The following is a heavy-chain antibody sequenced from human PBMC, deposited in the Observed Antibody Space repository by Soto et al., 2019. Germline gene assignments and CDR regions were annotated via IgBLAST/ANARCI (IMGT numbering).Heavy chain of an antibody. CDR3: ASDTYDYVWGSYRPTVYGMDV. Sequence: ASVKVSCKASGYTFTSYGISWVRQAPGQGLEWMGWISAYNGNTNYAQKLQGRVTMTTDTSTSTAYMELRSLRSDDTAVYYFASDTYDYVWGSYRPTVYGMDVWGQGTTVTVSS. CDR2: ISAYNGNT. D-gene: IGHD3-16*02. CDR1: GYTFTSYG. J-gene: IGHJ6*02. V-gene: IGHV1-18*01.